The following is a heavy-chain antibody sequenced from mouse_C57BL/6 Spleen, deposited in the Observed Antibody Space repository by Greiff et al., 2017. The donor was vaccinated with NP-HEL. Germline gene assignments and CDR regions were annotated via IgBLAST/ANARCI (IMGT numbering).Heavy chain of an antibody. J-gene: IGHJ1*03. CDR3: ATHYYGSSPSYWYFDV. CDR2: IDPANGNT. V-gene: IGHV14-3*01. CDR1: GFNIKNTY. Sequence: VQLQQSVAELVRPGASVKLSCTASGFNIKNTYMHWVKQRPEQGLEWIGRIDPANGNTKYAPKFQGKATITADTSSNTAYLQLSSLTSEDTAIYYCATHYYGSSPSYWYFDVWGTGTTVTVSS. D-gene: IGHD1-1*01.